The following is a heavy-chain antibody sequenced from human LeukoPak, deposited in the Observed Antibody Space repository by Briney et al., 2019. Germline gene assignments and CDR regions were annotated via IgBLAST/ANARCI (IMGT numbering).Heavy chain of an antibody. CDR3: ARHIQYSKQISV. Sequence: TGGSLRLSCAASGFTFSSYAMHWVRQAPGKGLEWVAVISYDGSNKYYADSVKGRFTISRDNSKNTLYLQMNSLRAEDTAVYYCARHIQYSKQISVWGQGTLVTVSS. CDR1: GFTFSSYA. CDR2: ISYDGSNK. J-gene: IGHJ4*02. D-gene: IGHD4-11*01. V-gene: IGHV3-30-3*01.